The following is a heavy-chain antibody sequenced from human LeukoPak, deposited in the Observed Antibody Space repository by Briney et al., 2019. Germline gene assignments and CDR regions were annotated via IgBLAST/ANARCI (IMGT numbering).Heavy chain of an antibody. J-gene: IGHJ4*02. CDR2: ISGSGGST. CDR1: GFTFSSYA. Sequence: PGGSLRLSCAASGFTFSSYAMSWVRQAPGKGLEWVSAISGSGGSTYYADSVKGRFTISRDNSKNTPYLQMNSLRAEDTAVYYCAKGGKSIAAAGTRGYYFDYWGQGTLVTVSS. CDR3: AKGGKSIAAAGTRGYYFDY. D-gene: IGHD6-13*01. V-gene: IGHV3-23*01.